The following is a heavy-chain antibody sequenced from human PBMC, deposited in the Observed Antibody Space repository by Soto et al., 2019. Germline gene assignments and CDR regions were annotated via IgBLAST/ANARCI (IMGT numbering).Heavy chain of an antibody. CDR3: ASPSNTIFGVVPFDP. Sequence: PSETLSLTCTVSGGSISSYYWSWIRQPPGKGLEWIGYIYYSGSTNYNPSLKSRVTISVDTSKNQFSLNLSSVTAADTAVYYCASPSNTIFGVVPFDPWGQGTLVTVSS. D-gene: IGHD3-3*01. V-gene: IGHV4-59*08. CDR2: IYYSGST. CDR1: GGSISSYY. J-gene: IGHJ5*02.